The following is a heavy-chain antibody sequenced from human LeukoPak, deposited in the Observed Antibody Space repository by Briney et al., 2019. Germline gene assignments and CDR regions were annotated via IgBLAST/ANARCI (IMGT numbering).Heavy chain of an antibody. J-gene: IGHJ4*02. CDR2: INHSGST. CDR1: GGSFSGYY. D-gene: IGHD6-19*01. V-gene: IGHV4-34*01. CDR3: ARNIAVAGTGLQFDY. Sequence: SETLSLTCAAYGGSFSGYYWSWIRQPPGKGLEWIGEINHSGSTNYNPSLKSRVTISVDTSKNQFSLKLSSVTAADTAVYYCARNIAVAGTGLQFDYWGQGTLVTVSS.